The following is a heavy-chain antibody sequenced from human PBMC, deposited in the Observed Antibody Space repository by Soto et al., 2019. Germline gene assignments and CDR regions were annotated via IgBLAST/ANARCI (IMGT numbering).Heavy chain of an antibody. Sequence: PGGSLRLSCTASGFTFGDYAMSWFRQAPGKGLEWVGFIRSKAYGGTTEYAASVKGRFTISRDDSRSIAYLQMNSLKTEDTGVYYCSRDQSVTTETGRNYYYCGMDVWGQGTTVTVSS. CDR2: IRSKAYGGTT. V-gene: IGHV3-49*03. CDR1: GFTFGDYA. D-gene: IGHD3-22*01. CDR3: SRDQSVTTETGRNYYYCGMDV. J-gene: IGHJ6*02.